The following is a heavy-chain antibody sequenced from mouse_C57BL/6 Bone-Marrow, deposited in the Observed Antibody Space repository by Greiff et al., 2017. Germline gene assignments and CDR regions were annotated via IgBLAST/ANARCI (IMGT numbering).Heavy chain of an antibody. Sequence: VQLQQSGAELARPGASVKLSCKASGYTFTSYGISWVKQRTGQGLEWIGEIYPRSGITYYNEKFKGKATLTADKSSSTAYMELRSLTSEDSAVYFCARTVYYYGSSPWFAYWGQGTLVTVSA. CDR1: GYTFTSYG. J-gene: IGHJ3*01. CDR2: IYPRSGIT. CDR3: ARTVYYYGSSPWFAY. D-gene: IGHD1-1*01. V-gene: IGHV1-81*01.